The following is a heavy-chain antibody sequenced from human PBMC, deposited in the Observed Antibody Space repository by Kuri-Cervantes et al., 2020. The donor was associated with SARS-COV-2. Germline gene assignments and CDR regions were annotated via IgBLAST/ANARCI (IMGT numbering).Heavy chain of an antibody. V-gene: IGHV3-30*02. CDR2: IRYDGSNK. CDR3: ARDRLLAAHYYFDY. J-gene: IGHJ4*02. CDR1: GFTFCSYG. Sequence: GGSLRLSCAASGFTFCSYGMHWVRQAPGKGLEWVAFIRYDGSNKYYADSVKGRFTISRDNAKNSRYLQMNSLRAEDTALYYCARDRLLAAHYYFDYWGQGTLVTVSS. D-gene: IGHD6-13*01.